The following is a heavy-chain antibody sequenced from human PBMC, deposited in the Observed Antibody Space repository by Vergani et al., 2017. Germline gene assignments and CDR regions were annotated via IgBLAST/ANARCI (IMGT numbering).Heavy chain of an antibody. CDR1: GFPFTHYA. Sequence: EVQLLESGGDLVQPGGSLRLSCAASGFPFTHYAMNWVRQAPGKGLEWVSGISFSGGSTYYAGSVKGRFTISRDSSKNTLYLQMNSLSAGDTAVYYCAKANPRKSGYDYLYYYHAMDVWGQGTTVTVSS. V-gene: IGHV3-23*01. CDR3: AKANPRKSGYDYLYYYHAMDV. D-gene: IGHD5-12*01. J-gene: IGHJ6*02. CDR2: ISFSGGST.